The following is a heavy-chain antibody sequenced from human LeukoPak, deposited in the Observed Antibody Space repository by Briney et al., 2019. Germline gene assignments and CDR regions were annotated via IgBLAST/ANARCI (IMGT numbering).Heavy chain of an antibody. CDR2: ITTSDGNT. CDR3: AKDGGLWVSAHWGDS. J-gene: IGHJ4*02. CDR1: GFTFSSYT. V-gene: IGHV3-23*01. Sequence: GGSLRLSCAASGFTFSSYTMSWVRQAPGKGLEWVSTITTSDGNTYYSDSVKGRFTVSRDNSKNTLFLQMNSLRAEDTAVYYCAKDGGLWVSAHWGDSWGRGTLVTVSS. D-gene: IGHD7-27*01.